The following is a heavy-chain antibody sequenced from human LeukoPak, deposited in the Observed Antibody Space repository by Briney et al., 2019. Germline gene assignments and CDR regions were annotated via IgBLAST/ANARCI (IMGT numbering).Heavy chain of an antibody. V-gene: IGHV3-23*01. Sequence: GGSLRLSXAASGFTFSSYAMSWVCQAPGKGLEWVSAISGSGGSTYYADSVKGRFTISRDNSKNTLYLQMNSLRAEDTAVYYCAKDPLIVSADYWGQGTLVTVSS. CDR3: AKDPLIVSADY. CDR2: ISGSGGST. CDR1: GFTFSSYA. J-gene: IGHJ4*02. D-gene: IGHD2/OR15-2a*01.